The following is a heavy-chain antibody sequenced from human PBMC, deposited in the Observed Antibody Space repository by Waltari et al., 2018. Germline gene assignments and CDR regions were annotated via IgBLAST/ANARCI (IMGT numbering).Heavy chain of an antibody. Sequence: QVQLQQWGAGLLKPSETLSLTCAVYGGSFSGYYWSWIRQPPGKGLEWIGEINHGGSTNYNPSLKSRVTISVDTSKNQFSLKLSSVTAADTAVYYCASRGSRDYWGQGTLVTVSS. CDR1: GGSFSGYY. V-gene: IGHV4-34*01. CDR2: INHGGST. J-gene: IGHJ4*02. CDR3: ASRGSRDY.